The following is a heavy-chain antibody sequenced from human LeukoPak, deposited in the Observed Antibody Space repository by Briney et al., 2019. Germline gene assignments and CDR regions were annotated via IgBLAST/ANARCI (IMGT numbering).Heavy chain of an antibody. V-gene: IGHV3-21*01. Sequence: GGSLRLSCAASGFTFSNYTMNWVRQAPGKGLEWVSSISSSRSYIFYADSVKGRFTVSRDNAKNSLYLQMNSLRAEDTAVYYCARDFYYGSTARWGQGTLVTVSS. D-gene: IGHD4-23*01. CDR1: GFTFSNYT. J-gene: IGHJ4*02. CDR3: ARDFYYGSTAR. CDR2: ISSSRSYI.